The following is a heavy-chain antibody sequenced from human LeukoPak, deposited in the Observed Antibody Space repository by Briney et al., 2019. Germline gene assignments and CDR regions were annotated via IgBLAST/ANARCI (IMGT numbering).Heavy chain of an antibody. Sequence: GSLRLSCAASGFTFSSHAMHWVRQAPGKGLEWVAVISYDGSNKYYADSVKGRFTISRDNSKNTLYLQMNSLRAEDTAVYYCATNYYGSGSYYSLYYYYGMDVWGKGTTVTVSS. V-gene: IGHV3-30*04. J-gene: IGHJ6*04. CDR3: ATNYYGSGSYYSLYYYYGMDV. D-gene: IGHD3-10*01. CDR1: GFTFSSHA. CDR2: ISYDGSNK.